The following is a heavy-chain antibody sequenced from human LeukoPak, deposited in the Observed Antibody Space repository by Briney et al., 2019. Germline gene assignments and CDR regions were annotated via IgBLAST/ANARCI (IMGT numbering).Heavy chain of an antibody. CDR3: ARRSDITVADS. V-gene: IGHV5-51*01. CDR1: GYRFTSYW. J-gene: IGHJ5*01. CDR2: IYPGDSDT. D-gene: IGHD6-19*01. Sequence: GESLKISCKGSGYRFTSYWIAWVRQMPGKGLEWMGIIYPGDSDTRYSPSFQGQVTISADKSISTAYLQWSSLKASDTAMYYCARRSDITVADSWGQGTLVTVSS.